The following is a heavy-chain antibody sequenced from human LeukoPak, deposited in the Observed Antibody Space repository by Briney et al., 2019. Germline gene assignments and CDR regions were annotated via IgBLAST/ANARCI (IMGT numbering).Heavy chain of an antibody. CDR2: IYSGGST. CDR3: ARDDFSSGWYPRRYYYGMDV. CDR1: GFTVSSNY. Sequence: GGSLRLSCAASGFTVSSNYMSWVRQAPGKGLEWVSVIYSGGSTYYADSVKGRFTISRDNSKNTLYLQMNSLRAEDTAVYYCARDDFSSGWYPRRYYYGMDVWGQGTTVTVSS. J-gene: IGHJ6*02. D-gene: IGHD6-19*01. V-gene: IGHV3-53*01.